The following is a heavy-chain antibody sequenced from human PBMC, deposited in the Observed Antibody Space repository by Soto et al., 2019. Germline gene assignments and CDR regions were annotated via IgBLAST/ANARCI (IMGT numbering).Heavy chain of an antibody. J-gene: IGHJ6*02. D-gene: IGHD2-15*01. CDR1: GFSLTTGRMG. V-gene: IGHV2-26*03. CDR2: FFSDVER. Sequence: SGPTLVNPTETLTLTCNISGFSLTTGRMGVSWIRQAPGKALEWLANFFSDVERSYSPSLQRRLTLSSESSGTQVILSMTDMGPVDAATYFCARVNAYSSSHHYRLAAWGQGTTVTVSS. CDR3: ARVNAYSSSHHYRLAA.